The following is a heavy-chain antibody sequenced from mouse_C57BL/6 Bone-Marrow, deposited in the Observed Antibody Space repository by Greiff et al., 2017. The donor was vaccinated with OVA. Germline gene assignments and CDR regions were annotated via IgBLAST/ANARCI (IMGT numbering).Heavy chain of an antibody. Sequence: VQLQQSGAELVKPGASVKISCKASGYAFSSYWMNWVKQRPGTGLEWIGQIYPGDGDTNYNGKFKGKATLTADKSSSTAYMQLSSLTSEDSAVYFGARARGYYDYHFDYWGQGTTLTVSS. J-gene: IGHJ2*01. V-gene: IGHV1-80*01. CDR2: IYPGDGDT. CDR3: ARARGYYDYHFDY. D-gene: IGHD2-4*01. CDR1: GYAFSSYW.